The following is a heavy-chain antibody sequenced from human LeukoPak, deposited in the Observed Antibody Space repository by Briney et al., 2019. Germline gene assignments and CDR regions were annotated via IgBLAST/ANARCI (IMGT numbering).Heavy chain of an antibody. V-gene: IGHV3-7*01. CDR2: INQDGGTK. CDR3: AREKGTLIRAMAFEM. Sequence: GGSLRLSCAASGFRFSSHWMSWVRHSPGKGLEWVANINQDGGTKYYRDFAKGRFTISRDNAQNPLYLQINSLRAEDTAVYYCAREKGTLIRAMAFEMWGQGTMVTVSS. CDR1: GFRFSSHW. D-gene: IGHD3-10*01. J-gene: IGHJ3*02.